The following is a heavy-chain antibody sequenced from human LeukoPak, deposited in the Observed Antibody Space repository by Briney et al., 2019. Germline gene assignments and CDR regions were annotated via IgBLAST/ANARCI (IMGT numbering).Heavy chain of an antibody. J-gene: IGHJ5*02. V-gene: IGHV1-69*05. CDR2: IIPIFGTA. Sequence: SVKVSCKASGGTFSSYAISWVRQAPGQGLEWMGGIIPIFGTANYAQKFQGRVTITTDESTSTAYMELSSLRSEDTAVYYCAREYCSSTSCYTSHNWFDPWGQGTLVTVSS. CDR3: AREYCSSTSCYTSHNWFDP. D-gene: IGHD2-2*02. CDR1: GGTFSSYA.